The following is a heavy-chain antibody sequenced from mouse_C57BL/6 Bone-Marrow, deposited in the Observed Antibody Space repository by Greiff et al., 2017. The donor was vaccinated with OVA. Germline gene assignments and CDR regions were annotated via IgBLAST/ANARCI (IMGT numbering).Heavy chain of an antibody. CDR2: ISNGGGST. CDR3: ARHEGGTGYFDV. CDR1: GFTFSDYY. D-gene: IGHD3-3*01. Sequence: EVQWVESGGGLVQPGGSLKLSCAASGFTFSDYYMYWVRQTPEKRLEWVAYISNGGGSTYYPDTVKGRFTISRDNAKNTLYLQMSRLKSEDTAMYYCARHEGGTGYFDVWGTGTTVTVSS. J-gene: IGHJ1*03. V-gene: IGHV5-12*01.